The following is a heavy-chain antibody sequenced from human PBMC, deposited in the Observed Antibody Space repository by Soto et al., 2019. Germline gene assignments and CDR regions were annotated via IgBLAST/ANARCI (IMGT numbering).Heavy chain of an antibody. CDR2: IYYSGNT. Sequence: QLQLQESGPGLVKPSETLSLTCTVSGGSISSRSYYWAWIRQPPGKGLEWIGSIYYSGNTYYSPSLNSRVTLSVDTSSIQFSLTLSAVTAAQTALYYCARVISRGSSLGRTYYYYGMDVWGQGTTVTVSS. CDR1: GGSISSRSYY. CDR3: ARVISRGSSLGRTYYYYGMDV. D-gene: IGHD6-6*01. J-gene: IGHJ6*02. V-gene: IGHV4-39*01.